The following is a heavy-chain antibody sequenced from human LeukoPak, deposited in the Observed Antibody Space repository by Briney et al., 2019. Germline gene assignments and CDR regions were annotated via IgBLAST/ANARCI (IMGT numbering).Heavy chain of an antibody. V-gene: IGHV1-18*01. J-gene: IGHJ3*02. D-gene: IGHD3-3*01. CDR2: ISAYNGNT. CDR1: GYTFTSYG. CDR3: ARDRITIFGVVPTTGAFDI. Sequence: ASVKVSCEASGYTFTSYGISWVRQAPGQGLEWMGWISAYNGNTNYAQKLQDRVTMTTETSTSTAYMELRSLRSDDTAVYYCARDRITIFGVVPTTGAFDIWGQGTMVTVSS.